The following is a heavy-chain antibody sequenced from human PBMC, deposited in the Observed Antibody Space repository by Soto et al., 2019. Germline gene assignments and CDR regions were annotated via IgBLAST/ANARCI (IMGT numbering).Heavy chain of an antibody. CDR1: GFTFSSYA. J-gene: IGHJ4*02. CDR3: ARDRYSSGGYYFDY. D-gene: IGHD6-19*01. V-gene: IGHV3-30-3*01. CDR2: ISYDGSNK. Sequence: GGSLRLSCAASGFTFSSYAMHWVRQAPGKGLEWVAVISYDGSNKYYADSVKGRFTISRDNSKNTLYLQMNSLRAEDTAVYYCARDRYSSGGYYFDYWGQGTLVTVSS.